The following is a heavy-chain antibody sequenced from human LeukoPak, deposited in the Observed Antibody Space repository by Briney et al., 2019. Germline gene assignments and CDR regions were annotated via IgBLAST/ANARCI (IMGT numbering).Heavy chain of an antibody. J-gene: IGHJ3*02. D-gene: IGHD5-12*01. V-gene: IGHV4-31*03. CDR2: IYYSGST. CDR1: GGSISSGGYY. Sequence: TLSLTCTVSGGSISSGGYYWSWIRQHPGKGLEWIGYIYYSGSTYYNPSLKSRVTILVDTSKNQFSLKLSSVTAADTAVYYCARVWGDSGYDPGGAFDIWGQGTMVTVSS. CDR3: ARVWGDSGYDPGGAFDI.